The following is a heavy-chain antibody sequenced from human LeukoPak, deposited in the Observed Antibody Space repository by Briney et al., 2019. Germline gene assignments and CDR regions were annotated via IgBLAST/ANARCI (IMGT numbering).Heavy chain of an antibody. CDR2: ITSSGAAT. CDR3: AKDRPNYYGSNGHYYKLNGDC. V-gene: IGHV3-23*01. D-gene: IGHD3-22*01. CDR1: GFTFSSYA. J-gene: IGHJ4*02. Sequence: GGSLRLSCEASGFTFSSYAMSWVRQAPGKGLEWVSSITSSGAATYYADSVKGRFTISRDNSDNTLYLQMNSLRAEDTAVNYCAKDRPNYYGSNGHYYKLNGDCWGQGTLVTVSS.